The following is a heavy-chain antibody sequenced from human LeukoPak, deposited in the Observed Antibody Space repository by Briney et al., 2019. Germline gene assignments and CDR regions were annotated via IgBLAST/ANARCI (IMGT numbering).Heavy chain of an antibody. J-gene: IGHJ6*03. CDR2: INHSGST. V-gene: IGHV4-34*01. Sequence: SETLSLTCAVYGGSFSGHYWSWIRQPPGKGLEWIGEINHSGSTNYNPSLKSRVTISVDTSKNQFSLKLSSVTAADTAVYYCARGCGSQDSSSWYVGRFYYYYYMDVWGKGTTVTVSS. CDR1: GGSFSGHY. CDR3: ARGCGSQDSSSWYVGRFYYYYYMDV. D-gene: IGHD6-13*01.